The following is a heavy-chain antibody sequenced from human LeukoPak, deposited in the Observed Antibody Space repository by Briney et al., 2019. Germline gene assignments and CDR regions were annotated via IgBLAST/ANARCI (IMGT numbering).Heavy chain of an antibody. V-gene: IGHV4-31*03. J-gene: IGHJ6*02. D-gene: IGHD3-10*01. CDR1: GGSISSGGYY. CDR3: AREGGGSGSYYYYGMDA. Sequence: SETLSLTCTVSGGSISSGGYYWSWIRQHPGKGLEWIGYIYYSGSTYYNPSLKSRVTISVDTSKNQFSLKLSSVTAADTAVYYCAREGGGSGSYYYYGMDAWGQGTTVTVSS. CDR2: IYYSGST.